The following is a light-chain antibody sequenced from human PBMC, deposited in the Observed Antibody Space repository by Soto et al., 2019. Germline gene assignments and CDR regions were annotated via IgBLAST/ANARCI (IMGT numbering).Light chain of an antibody. Sequence: EIVLTQSPGTLSLSLGERATLSCRAIQSISSNYLAWFQQKPGQAPRLLIYGASIRATGIPDRFSGTGSGADFTLTISRLEPEDFAVYYCHQYGNSPPWTFGQGTKVEIK. CDR1: QSISSNY. J-gene: IGKJ1*01. V-gene: IGKV3-20*01. CDR3: HQYGNSPPWT. CDR2: GAS.